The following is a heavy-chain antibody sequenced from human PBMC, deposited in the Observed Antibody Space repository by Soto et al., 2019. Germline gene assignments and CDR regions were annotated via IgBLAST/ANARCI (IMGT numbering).Heavy chain of an antibody. V-gene: IGHV1-3*01. CDR3: AKSATAPAAIAY. CDR2: INAGNGNT. J-gene: IGHJ4*02. D-gene: IGHD2-2*02. CDR1: GYTFTSYA. Sequence: QVQLVQSGAEVKKPGASLKVSCKASGYTFTSYAMHWVRQAPGQRLEWIGWINAGNGNTKYSEKSQGRVNITRDTSASTAYMELSSLRSEDTAVYYCAKSATAPAAIAYWGQGTLVTVSS.